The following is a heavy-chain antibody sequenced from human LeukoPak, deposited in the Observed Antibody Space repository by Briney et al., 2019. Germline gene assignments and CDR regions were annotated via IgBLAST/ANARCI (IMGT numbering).Heavy chain of an antibody. CDR1: GFTFSSYA. J-gene: IGHJ6*02. CDR3: AKDLKEMDV. V-gene: IGHV3-23*01. Sequence: GGSLRLSCAASGFTFSSYAMTWVRQAPGKGLAWVSTISGSAGSTYYADSVMGRFTISRDNSKNTLYLQMNSLRAEDTAVYYCAKDLKEMDVWGQGTTVTVSS. CDR2: ISGSAGST.